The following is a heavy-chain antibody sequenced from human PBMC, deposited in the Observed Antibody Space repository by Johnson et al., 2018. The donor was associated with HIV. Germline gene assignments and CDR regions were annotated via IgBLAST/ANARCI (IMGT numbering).Heavy chain of an antibody. V-gene: IGHV3-9*01. Sequence: VQLVESGGGLVQPGRSLRLSCAASGFTFDDYAMHWVRQAPGKGLEWVSGISWTSGSIGYADSVKGRFTISRDNAKNSLYLQMNSLRAEDTALYYCARLVMVRGVMGAFDIWGQGTMVTVSS. J-gene: IGHJ3*02. CDR2: ISWTSGSI. CDR3: ARLVMVRGVMGAFDI. D-gene: IGHD3-10*01. CDR1: GFTFDDYA.